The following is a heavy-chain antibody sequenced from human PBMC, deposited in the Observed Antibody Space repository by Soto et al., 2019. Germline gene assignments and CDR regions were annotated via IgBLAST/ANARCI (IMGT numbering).Heavy chain of an antibody. CDR2: IIPILGIA. D-gene: IGHD1-26*01. Sequence: QVQLVQSGAEVKKPGSSVKVSCKASGGTFSSYTISWVRQAPGQGLEWMGRIIPILGIANYAQKFQGRVTITADKSTSTAYMELSSLRSEDTAVYYCVRPFGSHDAFDIWGQGTMVTVSS. V-gene: IGHV1-69*02. CDR3: VRPFGSHDAFDI. J-gene: IGHJ3*02. CDR1: GGTFSSYT.